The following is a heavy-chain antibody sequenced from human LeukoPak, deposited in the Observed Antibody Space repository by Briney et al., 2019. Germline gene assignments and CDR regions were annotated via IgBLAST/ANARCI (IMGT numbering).Heavy chain of an antibody. D-gene: IGHD3-10*01. CDR3: LRDLIR. CDR1: GFNFFTYG. J-gene: IGHJ4*02. Sequence: GGSLRLSCAASGFNFFTYGMHCVRQAPGKGLEWVAVIWYDGSNKYYADSVKGRFTISRDNSKSTLSLQMNSLRAEDTAVYYCLRDLIRGDQGTLVTVSS. V-gene: IGHV3-33*01. CDR2: IWYDGSNK.